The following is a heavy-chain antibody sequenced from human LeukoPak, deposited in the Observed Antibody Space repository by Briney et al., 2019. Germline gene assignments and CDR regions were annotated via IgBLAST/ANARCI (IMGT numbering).Heavy chain of an antibody. CDR2: INSGGGDI. V-gene: IGHV3-23*01. J-gene: IGHJ4*02. D-gene: IGHD3-22*01. CDR3: TKGPKLGSGYHPDS. CDR1: GFTRSTNA. Sequence: GGSLRLSCAASGFTRSTNARAWLRQAPGKGLMGFSGINSGGGDIYYADSVRGRFSISRDNSPNKMYLQRKSLRVEDTAQYYCTKGPKLGSGYHPDSWGQGTLVTVSS.